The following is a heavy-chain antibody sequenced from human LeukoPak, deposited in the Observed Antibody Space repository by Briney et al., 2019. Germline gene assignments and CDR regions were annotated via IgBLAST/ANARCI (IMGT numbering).Heavy chain of an antibody. D-gene: IGHD3-16*01. CDR2: IYYSGSP. CDR1: GGPISSYY. Sequence: PSETLSLTCTVSGGPISSYYWSWIRQSPGKGLEWIGFIYYSGSPNYNPSLKGRVSISVDTSKNQFFLKLTSVTAADTAVYFCARGRGPWGYWRQGTLVTVSS. V-gene: IGHV4-59*08. CDR3: ARGRGPWGY. J-gene: IGHJ4*02.